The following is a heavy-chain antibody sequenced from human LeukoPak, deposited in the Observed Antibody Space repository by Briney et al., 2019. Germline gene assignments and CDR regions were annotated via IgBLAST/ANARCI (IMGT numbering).Heavy chain of an antibody. CDR2: MNPNSGNT. D-gene: IGHD6-13*01. V-gene: IGHV1-8*01. J-gene: IGHJ4*02. Sequence: GASMKVSCKASGYTFASYDINWVRQATGQGLEWMGWMNPNSGNTGYAQKFQGRVTMTRNTSISTAYMELSSLRSEDTAVYYCARGMIAAAGTGVDYWGQGTLVTVSS. CDR1: GYTFASYD. CDR3: ARGMIAAAGTGVDY.